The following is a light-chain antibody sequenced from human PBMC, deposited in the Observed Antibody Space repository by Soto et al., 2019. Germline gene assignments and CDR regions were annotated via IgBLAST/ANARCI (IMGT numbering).Light chain of an antibody. CDR1: SSDVGGYNY. Sequence: QSALTQPASVSGVPGQSITISCTGTSSDVGGYNYVSWYQQYPGKAPKLMIYDVTNRPSGVSNRFSGSKSDNTASLTIAGLQAEDEAEYYCSSYSSTTTLVVLSGGTKLTVL. J-gene: IGLJ2*01. CDR3: SSYSSTTTLVV. V-gene: IGLV2-14*01. CDR2: DVT.